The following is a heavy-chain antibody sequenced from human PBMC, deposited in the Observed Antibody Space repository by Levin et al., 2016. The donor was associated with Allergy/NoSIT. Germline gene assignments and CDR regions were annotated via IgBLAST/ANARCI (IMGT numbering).Heavy chain of an antibody. CDR3: ASRPGGAVPRTQWLPLDF. J-gene: IGHJ4*02. CDR1: DASINTDY. V-gene: IGHV4-59*01. Sequence: SETLSLTCTFSDASINTDYWSWVRQPPGKGLEWIGHIFYSGSANYNPSLKPRVTISVDTSKNQLPLKLSSVTAADTAVYYCASRPGGAVPRTQWLPLDFWGQGTLVTVSS. CDR2: IFYSGSA. D-gene: IGHD6-19*01.